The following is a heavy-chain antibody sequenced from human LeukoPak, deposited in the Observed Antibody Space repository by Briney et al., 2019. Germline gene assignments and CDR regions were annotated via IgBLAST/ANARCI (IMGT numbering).Heavy chain of an antibody. CDR1: GYTLTELS. J-gene: IGHJ6*02. Sequence: ASVKVSCKVSGYTLTELSMHWVRQAPGKGLEWMGGFDPEDGETIYAQKFQGRVTMTEDTSTDTAYMELSSLRSEDTAAYYCATLLVAGPPRRYYYYYGMDVWGQGTTVTVSS. CDR2: FDPEDGET. V-gene: IGHV1-24*01. D-gene: IGHD6-19*01. CDR3: ATLLVAGPPRRYYYYYGMDV.